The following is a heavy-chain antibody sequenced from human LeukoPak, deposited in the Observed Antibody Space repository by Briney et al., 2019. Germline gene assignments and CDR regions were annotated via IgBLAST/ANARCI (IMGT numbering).Heavy chain of an antibody. V-gene: IGHV1-2*02. CDR2: INPNSGGT. CDR1: GYTFTGYY. D-gene: IGHD2-21*02. CDR3: ARLGDWTRLHDYYFDY. J-gene: IGHJ4*02. Sequence: GASVKVSCKASGYTFTGYYMHWVRQAPGQGLEWMGWINPNSGGTNYAQKFQGRVTMTRDTSISTAYMELSRLRSDDTAVYYCARLGDWTRLHDYYFDYWGQGTLVTVSS.